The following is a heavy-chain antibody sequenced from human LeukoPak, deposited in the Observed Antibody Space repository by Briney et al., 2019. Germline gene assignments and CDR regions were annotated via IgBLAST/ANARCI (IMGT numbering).Heavy chain of an antibody. Sequence: SSETLSLTCAVYGGSFSGYYWSWIRQPPGKGLEWIGEINHSGSTNYNPSLKSRVTISVDTSKNQFSLKLSSVTAADTAVYYCARKYYDFWSGYYTLFDYWGQGTLVTVSS. J-gene: IGHJ4*02. CDR3: ARKYYDFWSGYYTLFDY. D-gene: IGHD3-3*01. V-gene: IGHV4-34*01. CDR2: INHSGST. CDR1: GGSFSGYY.